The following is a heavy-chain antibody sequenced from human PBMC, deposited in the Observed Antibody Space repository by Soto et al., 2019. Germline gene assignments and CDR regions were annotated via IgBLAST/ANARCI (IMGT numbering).Heavy chain of an antibody. J-gene: IGHJ5*02. Sequence: SETLSLTCTVSGGSISSYYWSWIRQPPGKGLEWIGYIYYSGSTNYNPSLKSRVTISVDTSKNQFSLKLSSVTAADTAVYYCARTAMVTGPYNWFDPWGQGTLVTVSS. CDR3: ARTAMVTGPYNWFDP. CDR1: GGSISSYY. CDR2: IYYSGST. D-gene: IGHD5-18*01. V-gene: IGHV4-59*01.